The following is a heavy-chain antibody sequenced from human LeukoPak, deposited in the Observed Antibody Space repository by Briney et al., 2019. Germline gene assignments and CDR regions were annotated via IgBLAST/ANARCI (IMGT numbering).Heavy chain of an antibody. CDR2: VYCGGST. D-gene: IGHD3-10*01. Sequence: PSETLCLTCTVSGGSISRGGYYWSWIRQHPGKGLEWIGYVYCGGSTYYNPSLKSRVTISVDTSKNQFSLKLSSVTAADTAVYYCARGRSGASASYYTYYFDHWGQGTLVTVSS. CDR1: GGSISRGGYY. J-gene: IGHJ4*02. CDR3: ARGRSGASASYYTYYFDH. V-gene: IGHV4-31*03.